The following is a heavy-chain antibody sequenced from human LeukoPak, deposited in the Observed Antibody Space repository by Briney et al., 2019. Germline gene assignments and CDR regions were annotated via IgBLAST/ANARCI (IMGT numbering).Heavy chain of an antibody. Sequence: SDTLSLTCSVSSASVTSHHWAWIRQPAGKGLEWVGRVHFSGSTNYNPSLRSRGAISLDKSKNEVSLTLKSVSAADTAVYYCTRDESSRDDSGGYHYWG. V-gene: IGHV4-4*07. J-gene: IGHJ6*01. CDR2: VHFSGST. CDR1: SASVTSHH. D-gene: IGHD2-15*01. CDR3: TRDESSRDDSGGYHY.